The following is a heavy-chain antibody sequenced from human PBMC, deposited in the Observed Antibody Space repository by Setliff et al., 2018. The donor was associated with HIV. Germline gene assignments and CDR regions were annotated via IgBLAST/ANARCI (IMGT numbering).Heavy chain of an antibody. Sequence: ASVKVSCKLSGYTLTELSIHWVRQAPGKGLEWMANVDPEDGETFYAQKFQGRLTMTEDTSTDTAYMELSSLRSDDTAMYYCATDPGYSSTWYSESFQHWGQGTVVTVSS. CDR2: VDPEDGET. CDR3: ATDPGYSSTWYSESFQH. V-gene: IGHV1-24*01. CDR1: GYTLTELS. D-gene: IGHD6-13*01. J-gene: IGHJ1*01.